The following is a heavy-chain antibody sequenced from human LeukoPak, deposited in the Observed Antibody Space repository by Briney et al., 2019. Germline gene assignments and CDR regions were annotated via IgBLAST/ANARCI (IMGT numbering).Heavy chain of an antibody. D-gene: IGHD5-12*01. Sequence: SETLSLTCTVSGGSISSSSYYWGWIRQPPGKGLEWIGSIYYSGSTYYNPSLKSRVTISVDTSKNQSSLKLSSVTAADTAVYYCARSIGAGYEDFDYWAREPWSPSPQ. CDR2: IYYSGST. J-gene: IGHJ4*02. V-gene: IGHV4-39*07. CDR1: GGSISSSSYY. CDR3: ARSIGAGYEDFDY.